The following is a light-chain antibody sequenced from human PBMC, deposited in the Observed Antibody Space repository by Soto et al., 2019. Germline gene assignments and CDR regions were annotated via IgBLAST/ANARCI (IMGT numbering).Light chain of an antibody. J-gene: IGLJ2*01. Sequence: QSALTQPPSATGSPGQSVTISCTGTSSDVGGYDFVSWYQQHPGKAPKILIYEVSKRASGVPDRFSGFKSGNTASLTVSGLQPDDLADYYCNSYGGNTNVVFGGGTKLTVL. CDR1: SSDVGGYDF. V-gene: IGLV2-8*01. CDR3: NSYGGNTNVV. CDR2: EVS.